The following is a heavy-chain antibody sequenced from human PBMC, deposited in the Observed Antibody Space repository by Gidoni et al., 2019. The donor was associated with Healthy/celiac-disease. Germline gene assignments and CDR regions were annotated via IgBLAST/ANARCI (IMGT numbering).Heavy chain of an antibody. Sequence: EVQLVESGGGLVQPGRSLRLSCAASGFTFDDYAMHWVRQAPGKGLEWVSGISWNSGSIGYADSVKGRFTISRDNAKNSLYLQMNSLRAEDTALYYCAKGGGSGHWYFDLWGRGTLATVSS. J-gene: IGHJ2*01. CDR3: AKGGGSGHWYFDL. CDR1: GFTFDDYA. D-gene: IGHD3-10*01. CDR2: ISWNSGSI. V-gene: IGHV3-9*01.